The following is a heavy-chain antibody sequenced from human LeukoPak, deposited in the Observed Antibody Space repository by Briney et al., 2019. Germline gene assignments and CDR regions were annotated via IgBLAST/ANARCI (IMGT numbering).Heavy chain of an antibody. CDR3: VKDPSYGDFVL. CDR2: ISGSGATT. D-gene: IGHD4-17*01. J-gene: IGHJ4*02. V-gene: IGHV3-23*01. Sequence: GGSLRLSCAASGFTFSNYVMTWVRQAPGKGLKWVSGISGSGATTYYADSVKGRFTIPRDNSRKTLYLQMNSLRAEDTAVYYCVKDPSYGDFVLWGQGALVTVSS. CDR1: GFTFSNYV.